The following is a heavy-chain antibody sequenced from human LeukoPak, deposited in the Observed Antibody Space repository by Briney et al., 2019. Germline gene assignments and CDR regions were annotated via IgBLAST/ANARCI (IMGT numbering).Heavy chain of an antibody. D-gene: IGHD3-10*01. CDR1: GGSINSSGFY. Sequence: KPSETLSLTCTVSGGSINSSGFYWGWIRQPPGKGLEWIGYIYYTGSTNYNPSLKSRVTISVDTSKNQFSLKLSSVTAADTAVYYCARDSGLDVWGQGTTVTVSS. J-gene: IGHJ6*02. CDR2: IYYTGST. V-gene: IGHV4-61*08. CDR3: ARDSGLDV.